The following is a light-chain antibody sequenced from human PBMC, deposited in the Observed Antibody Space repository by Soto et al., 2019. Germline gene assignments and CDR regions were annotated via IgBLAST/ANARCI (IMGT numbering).Light chain of an antibody. CDR1: QVIYSV. Sequence: DIQMTQTPSSVSASVGDRVTITCRASQVIYSVIAWYQQKPGRAPKLLIFAASNLQSGVPVRFSGSGSGTDFILSINSLQPEDVATYYCQQLDSFPLTFGQGTRLEIK. CDR2: AAS. J-gene: IGKJ5*01. V-gene: IGKV1-12*01. CDR3: QQLDSFPLT.